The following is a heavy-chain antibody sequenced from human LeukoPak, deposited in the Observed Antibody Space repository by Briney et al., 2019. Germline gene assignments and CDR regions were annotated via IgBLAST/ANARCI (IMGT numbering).Heavy chain of an antibody. CDR3: ASKTGKTGTYD. CDR1: GFNFFDYV. D-gene: IGHD1-1*01. V-gene: IGHV3-23*05. CDR2: IDRSGSNT. Sequence: GGSLRLSCVVSGFNFFDYVMIWVRQAPGKGLEWVSSIDRSGSNTYYADFVKGQFTISRDNSKNTLSLQMNSLRAEDTAVYHCASKTGKTGTYDWGQGTLVTVSS. J-gene: IGHJ4*02.